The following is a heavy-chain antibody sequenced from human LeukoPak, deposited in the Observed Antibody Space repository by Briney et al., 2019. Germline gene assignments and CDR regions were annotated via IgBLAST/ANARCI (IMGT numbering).Heavy chain of an antibody. V-gene: IGHV3-23*01. CDR1: GFTFSSYA. J-gene: IGHJ3*02. Sequence: GGSLRLSCAASGFTFSSYAMSWVRQAPGKGLEWVSAISGSGGSTYYADSVKGRFTISRDNSKNTLYLQMNSLRAEDTAVYYCARDSSVLGGFDIWGQGTMVTVSS. CDR2: ISGSGGST. CDR3: ARDSSVLGGFDI. D-gene: IGHD2-15*01.